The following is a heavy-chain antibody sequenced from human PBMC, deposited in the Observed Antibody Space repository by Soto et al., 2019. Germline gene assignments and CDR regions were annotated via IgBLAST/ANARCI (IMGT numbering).Heavy chain of an antibody. Sequence: QVPLVQSGAEVKKPGSSVTVSCKASGGTFSSYAIHWVRQAPGQGLEWMGAIITMNGPAKYAQRFQGRVTITADESTTTVYMELNSLTSQDTVVYYCARVTSMVRGVIDNWFDPWGYGTLVTGSS. CDR3: ARVTSMVRGVIDNWFDP. J-gene: IGHJ5*02. CDR1: GGTFSSYA. V-gene: IGHV1-69*01. D-gene: IGHD3-10*01. CDR2: IITMNGPA.